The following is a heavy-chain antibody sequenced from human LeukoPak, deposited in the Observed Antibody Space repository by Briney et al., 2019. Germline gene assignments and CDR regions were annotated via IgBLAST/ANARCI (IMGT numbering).Heavy chain of an antibody. V-gene: IGHV3-23*01. CDR1: GFTFSAYA. CDR2: ISGSGAGT. Sequence: GGSLRLSCAASGFTFSAYAMGWVRLAPGKGLEWVSGISGSGAGTYYADSVKGRFTISRDNSKNTLDLQMNSLRAGDTAVYYCAKGSTAFGSSWYGKAYYYMDVWGKGTTVTVSS. D-gene: IGHD2-15*01. CDR3: AKGSTAFGSSWYGKAYYYMDV. J-gene: IGHJ6*03.